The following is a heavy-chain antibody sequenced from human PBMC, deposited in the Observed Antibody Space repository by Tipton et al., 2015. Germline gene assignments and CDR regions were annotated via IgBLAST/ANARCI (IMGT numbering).Heavy chain of an antibody. CDR1: GGTFSTYS. CDR2: IIPLFRTP. CDR3: AAPRGLFRSYDFWSGYDFYYYGMDV. D-gene: IGHD3-3*01. Sequence: QVQLVQSGAEVKKPGSSVNVSCKASGGTFSTYSVSWVRQAPGQGLEWMGGIIPLFRTPHYAHRFQDRLTITADESTSTAYMELSSLRSEDTAVYYCAAPRGLFRSYDFWSGYDFYYYGMDVWGQGTTVTVSS. V-gene: IGHV1-69*01. J-gene: IGHJ6*02.